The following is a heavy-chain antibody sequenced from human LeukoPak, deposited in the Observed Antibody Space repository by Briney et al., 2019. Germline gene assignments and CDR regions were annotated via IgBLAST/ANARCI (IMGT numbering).Heavy chain of an antibody. J-gene: IGHJ4*02. Sequence: SETLSLTSTVSGGSISSYYWSWIRQPPGKGLEWIGYIYYSGSTNYNPSLKSRVTISVDTSKNQFSLKLSSVTAADTAVYYCAGANYDILTGYYMAYWGQGTLVTVSS. CDR3: AGANYDILTGYYMAY. V-gene: IGHV4-59*01. CDR2: IYYSGST. D-gene: IGHD3-9*01. CDR1: GGSISSYY.